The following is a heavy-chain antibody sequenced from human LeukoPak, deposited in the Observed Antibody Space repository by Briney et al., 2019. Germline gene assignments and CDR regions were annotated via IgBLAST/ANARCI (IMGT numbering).Heavy chain of an antibody. J-gene: IGHJ6*02. CDR2: IIPMFGTA. D-gene: IGHD7-27*01. CDR3: ASSTGDIRYYYYYGMDV. CDR1: GGTFSSYA. Sequence: SVKVSCKASGGTFSSYAISWVRQAPGQGLEWMGGIIPMFGTANYAQKFQGRVTITADESTSTAYMELSSLRSEDTAVYYCASSTGDIRYYYYYGMDVWGQGTTVTVSS. V-gene: IGHV1-69*13.